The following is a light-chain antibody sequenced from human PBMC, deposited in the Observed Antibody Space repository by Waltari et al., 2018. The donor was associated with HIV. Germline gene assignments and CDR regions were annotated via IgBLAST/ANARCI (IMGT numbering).Light chain of an antibody. V-gene: IGKV3-15*01. Sequence: EILMTQSPATLSVSPGERATLPCRASQSINNNLACYKQKPGQAPRLLLYCASTVATGVPARFSGSGSGTEFTLTISSLQSEDFAVYYCQQYNNWPGITFGPGTKVDIK. J-gene: IGKJ3*01. CDR1: QSINNN. CDR2: CAS. CDR3: QQYNNWPGIT.